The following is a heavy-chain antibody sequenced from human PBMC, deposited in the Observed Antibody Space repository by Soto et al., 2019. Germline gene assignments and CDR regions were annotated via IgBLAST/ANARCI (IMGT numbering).Heavy chain of an antibody. V-gene: IGHV4-31*03. D-gene: IGHD3-22*01. CDR3: ASLSAGYYDDSSEYYFDY. CDR2: IYYTGST. J-gene: IGHJ4*02. CDR1: GGSISSGGYY. Sequence: SETLSLTCTVSGGSISSGGYYWSRVRQHPGKGLEWIGYIYYTGSTYNNPSLTSRVTISVDTSKNQFSLKLSSVTAADTAVYYCASLSAGYYDDSSEYYFDYWGQGTLVTVSS.